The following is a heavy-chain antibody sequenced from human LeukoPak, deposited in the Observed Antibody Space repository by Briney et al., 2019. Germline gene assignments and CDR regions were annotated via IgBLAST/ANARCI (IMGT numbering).Heavy chain of an antibody. J-gene: IGHJ6*03. V-gene: IGHV4-39*07. D-gene: IGHD2-15*01. Sequence: SETLSLTCTVSGGSISSSSYYWGWVRQPPGKGLEWIGSIYYSGSTYYNPSLKSRVTISVDTSKNQFSLKLSSVTAADTAVYYCARLRVVAAPHRYYYYMDVWGKGTTVTVSS. CDR1: GGSISSSSYY. CDR2: IYYSGST. CDR3: ARLRVVAAPHRYYYYMDV.